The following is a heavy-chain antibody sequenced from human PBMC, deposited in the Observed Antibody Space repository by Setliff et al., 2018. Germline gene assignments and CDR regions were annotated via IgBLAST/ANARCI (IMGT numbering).Heavy chain of an antibody. D-gene: IGHD2-2*02. V-gene: IGHV1-46*01. CDR2: INPSGGTI. J-gene: IGHJ4*02. CDR1: GYTFTSNY. CDR3: ARGYCDSDSCYNYFDY. Sequence: ASVKVSCKASGYTFTSNYLYWVRQGPGQGLEWMGMINPSGGTIAYAQNFQGRVTMTRDTSTSTVYMELGSVRSEDTAVYYCARGYCDSDSCYNYFDYWGRGTLVTVSS.